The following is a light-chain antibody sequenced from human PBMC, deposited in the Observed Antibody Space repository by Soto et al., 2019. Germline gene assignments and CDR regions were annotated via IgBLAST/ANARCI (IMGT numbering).Light chain of an antibody. V-gene: IGLV2-8*01. CDR3: SSYAGSSTYV. J-gene: IGLJ1*01. CDR2: EVI. CDR1: SSDVADYQY. Sequence: QSALTQPPSASGSPGQSVTISCTGTSSDVADYQYVSWYQQHPGKAPKLMIYEVIKRPSGIPDRFSGSKSGSTASLTVSGLQPEDEADYYCSSYAGSSTYVFGTGTKLTVL.